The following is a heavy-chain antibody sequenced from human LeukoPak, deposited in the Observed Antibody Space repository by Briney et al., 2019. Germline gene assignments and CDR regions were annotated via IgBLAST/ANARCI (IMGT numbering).Heavy chain of an antibody. J-gene: IGHJ4*02. CDR1: EFTFSSYA. D-gene: IGHD6-13*01. CDR2: ISYDGSNK. Sequence: PGGSLRLSCAASEFTFSSYAMHWVRQAPGKGLEWVAVISYDGSNKYYADSVKGRFTISRDNSKNTLYLQMNSLRAEDTAVYYCARSLNGGIAAAVDYWGQGTLVTVSS. CDR3: ARSLNGGIAAAVDY. V-gene: IGHV3-30*04.